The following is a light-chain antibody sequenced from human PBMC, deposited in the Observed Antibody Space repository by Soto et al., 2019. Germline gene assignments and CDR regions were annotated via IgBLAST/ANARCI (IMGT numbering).Light chain of an antibody. Sequence: DILMTQSPSSLSASVGDRVIITCRASQSISTWLAWYQHKPGKAPNLLIYDASSLESGVPSRFSGSASGTDFTLTISSLQPEDFATYYCQQFNNFPLTFGGGTKVDIK. CDR2: DAS. CDR3: QQFNNFPLT. CDR1: QSISTW. V-gene: IGKV1-5*01. J-gene: IGKJ4*01.